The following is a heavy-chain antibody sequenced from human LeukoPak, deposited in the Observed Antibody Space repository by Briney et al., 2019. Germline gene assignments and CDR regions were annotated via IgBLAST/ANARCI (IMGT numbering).Heavy chain of an antibody. CDR2: IYYSGST. CDR1: GGSISSSDYY. D-gene: IGHD3-3*01. J-gene: IGHJ4*02. CDR3: ARDYYDFGSGRYFDY. Sequence: SETLSLTCTVSGGSISSSDYYWSWIRQPPGKGLEWIGYIYYSGSTYYNPSFKTRVTISVDTSKNQFSLKLSSVTAADTAVYYCARDYYDFGSGRYFDYWGQGTLVTVSS. V-gene: IGHV4-30-4*08.